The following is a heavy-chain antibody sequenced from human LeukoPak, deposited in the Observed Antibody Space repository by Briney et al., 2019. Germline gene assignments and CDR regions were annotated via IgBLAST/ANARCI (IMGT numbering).Heavy chain of an antibody. Sequence: ASVKVSCKASGYTFTSYGISWVRQAPGQGLEWMGWISAYNGNTNYAQKLQGRVTMTTDTSTSTAYMELRSLRSDDTAVYYCARMNGGWSPPPNQPKYYFDYWGQGTLVTVSS. CDR1: GYTFTSYG. CDR3: ARMNGGWSPPPNQPKYYFDY. D-gene: IGHD6-19*01. V-gene: IGHV1-18*01. CDR2: ISAYNGNT. J-gene: IGHJ4*02.